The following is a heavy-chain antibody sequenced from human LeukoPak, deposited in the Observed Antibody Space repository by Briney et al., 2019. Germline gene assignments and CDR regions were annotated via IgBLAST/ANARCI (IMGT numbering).Heavy chain of an antibody. CDR1: GFTFSDYY. J-gene: IGHJ5*02. D-gene: IGHD6-19*01. CDR3: AREYAAVAAGWFDP. V-gene: IGHV3-11*01. Sequence: GGSLRLSCAASGFTFSDYYMSWIRQAPGKGLGWVSYISSSGSTIYYADSVKGRFTISRDNAKNSLYLQMNSLRAEDTAVYYCAREYAAVAAGWFDPWGQGTLVTVSS. CDR2: ISSSGSTI.